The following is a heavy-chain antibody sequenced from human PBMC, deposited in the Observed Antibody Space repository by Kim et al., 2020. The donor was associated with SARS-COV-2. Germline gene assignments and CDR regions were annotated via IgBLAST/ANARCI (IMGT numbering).Heavy chain of an antibody. J-gene: IGHJ4*02. D-gene: IGHD3-10*01. Sequence: YAQKFQGRVTITADESTSTAYMELSSLRSEDTAVYYCARGGGVITQTFDYWGQGTLVTVSS. CDR3: ARGGGVITQTFDY. V-gene: IGHV1-69*01.